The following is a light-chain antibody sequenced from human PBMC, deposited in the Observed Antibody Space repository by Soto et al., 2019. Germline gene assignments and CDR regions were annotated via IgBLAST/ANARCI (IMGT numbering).Light chain of an antibody. J-gene: IGLJ2*01. Sequence: QSALTQPPSASGSPGQSVTISCTGTSSAIGGYNYVSWYQQHPGKAPKLMIYEVSKRPSGVPDRFSGSTSGNTASLTVSGIQDEDEADYYWSSYAGSKNLVFGGGTKLTVL. V-gene: IGLV2-8*01. CDR1: SSAIGGYNY. CDR2: EVS. CDR3: SSYAGSKNLV.